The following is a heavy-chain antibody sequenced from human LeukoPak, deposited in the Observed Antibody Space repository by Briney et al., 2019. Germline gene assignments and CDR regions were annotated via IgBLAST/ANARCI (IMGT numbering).Heavy chain of an antibody. Sequence: ASVKVSCKASGYTFTSYGISWVRQAPGQGLEWMGWISAYNGNTNYAQKLQGRVTVTTDTSTSTAYMELRSLRSDDTAVYYCARDTCSSTSCHTPGVDAFDIWGQGTIVTVSS. CDR3: ARDTCSSTSCHTPGVDAFDI. D-gene: IGHD2-2*01. CDR2: ISAYNGNT. CDR1: GYTFTSYG. J-gene: IGHJ3*02. V-gene: IGHV1-18*04.